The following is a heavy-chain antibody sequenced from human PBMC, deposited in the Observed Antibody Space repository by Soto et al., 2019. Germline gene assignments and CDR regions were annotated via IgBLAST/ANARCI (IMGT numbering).Heavy chain of an antibody. V-gene: IGHV1-3*01. CDR1: GYTFNKYP. D-gene: IGHD3-22*01. CDR2: INPANGDT. Sequence: GASVKVSCTTSGYTFNKYPIHWVRQAPGQGLEWMGWINPANGDTGYSQKFQDRVTISRDTSASTAYMELSSLRSEDTAVYYCARKDYYDSGMYYFDYWGQGTLVTVSS. CDR3: ARKDYYDSGMYYFDY. J-gene: IGHJ4*02.